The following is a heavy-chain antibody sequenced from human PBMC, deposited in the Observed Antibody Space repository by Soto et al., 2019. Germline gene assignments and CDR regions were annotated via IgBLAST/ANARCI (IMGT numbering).Heavy chain of an antibody. CDR2: IVVGSGNT. Sequence: SVKVSCKASGFTSTSSAVQWVRQARGQRLEWIGWIVVGSGNTNYAQKFQERVTITRDMSTSTAYMELSSLRSEDTAVYYCAASGRAGYYSYYYYGMDVWGQGTTVTVSS. D-gene: IGHD3-22*01. V-gene: IGHV1-58*01. CDR1: GFTSTSSA. J-gene: IGHJ6*02. CDR3: AASGRAGYYSYYYYGMDV.